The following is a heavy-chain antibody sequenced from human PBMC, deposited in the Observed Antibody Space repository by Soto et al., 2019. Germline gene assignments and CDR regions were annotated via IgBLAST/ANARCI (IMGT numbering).Heavy chain of an antibody. CDR1: GFTFSSYA. D-gene: IGHD3-22*01. Sequence: GVSLSLSCAASGFTFSSYAMSWVRQAPGKGLEWVSAISGSGGSTYYADSVKGRFTISRDNSKNTLYLQMNSLRAEDTAVYYCAKWDLIANGRFDYWGQGTLVTVSS. V-gene: IGHV3-23*01. CDR3: AKWDLIANGRFDY. J-gene: IGHJ4*02. CDR2: ISGSGGST.